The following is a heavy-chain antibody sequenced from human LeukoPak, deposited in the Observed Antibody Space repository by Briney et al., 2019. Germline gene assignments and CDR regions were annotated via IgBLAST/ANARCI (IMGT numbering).Heavy chain of an antibody. CDR3: ARDFGLRGYYDTVWDY. D-gene: IGHD3-22*01. CDR1: GYTFTSYY. CDR2: INPSGGST. J-gene: IGHJ4*02. Sequence: ASVKVSCKASGYTFTSYYMHWVRQAPGQGLEWMGIINPSGGSTSYAQKFQGRVTMTRDMSTSTVYMELSSLRSEDTAVYYCARDFGLRGYYDTVWDYWGQGTLVTVSS. V-gene: IGHV1-46*01.